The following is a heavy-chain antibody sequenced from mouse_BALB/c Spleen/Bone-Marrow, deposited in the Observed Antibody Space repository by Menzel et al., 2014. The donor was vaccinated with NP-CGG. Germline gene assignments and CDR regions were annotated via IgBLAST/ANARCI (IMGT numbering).Heavy chain of an antibody. CDR1: GFTFSSFG. CDR3: ARWGYYYAMDY. V-gene: IGHV5-17*02. CDR2: ISSGSSTI. J-gene: IGHJ4*01. Sequence: GGGLVQPGGSRKLSCAASGFTFSSFGMHWVRQAPEKGPEWVAYISSGSSTIYYADTVKGRFTISRDNPKNTLFLQMTSLRSEDTAMYYCARWGYYYAMDYWGQGTSVTVSS.